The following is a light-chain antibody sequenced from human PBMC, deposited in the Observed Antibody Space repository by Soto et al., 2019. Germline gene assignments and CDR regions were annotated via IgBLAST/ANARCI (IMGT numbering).Light chain of an antibody. J-gene: IGLJ1*01. Sequence: QSVLTQPPSASGSPGQSVTISCTGTKSDIGVYDFVSWYQHHPGKAPRLIIYEVVQRPSGVPDRFSGSKSGNTASLTVSGLQDEDEADYFCKSYAGSNTYVFGSGTKVTVL. CDR2: EVV. V-gene: IGLV2-8*01. CDR1: KSDIGVYDF. CDR3: KSYAGSNTYV.